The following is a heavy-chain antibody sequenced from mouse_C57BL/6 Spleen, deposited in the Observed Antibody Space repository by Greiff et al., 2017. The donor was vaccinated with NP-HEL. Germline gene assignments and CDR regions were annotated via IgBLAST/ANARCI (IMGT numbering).Heavy chain of an antibody. CDR2: INPNNGGT. CDR1: GYTFTDYY. J-gene: IGHJ4*01. CDR3: ARRGYPYAMDY. V-gene: IGHV1-26*01. D-gene: IGHD2-2*01. Sequence: EVQLQQSGPELVKPGASVKISCKASGYTFTDYYMNWVKQSHGKSLEWIGDINPNNGGTSYNQKFKGKATLTVDKSSSTAYMELRSLTSEDSAVYYCARRGYPYAMDYWGQGTSVTVSS.